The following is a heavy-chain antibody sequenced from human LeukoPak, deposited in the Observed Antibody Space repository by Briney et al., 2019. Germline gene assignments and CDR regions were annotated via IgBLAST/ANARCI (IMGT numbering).Heavy chain of an antibody. V-gene: IGHV1-69*06. CDR2: IIPIFGTA. Sequence: SVKVSCKASGGTFSSYAISWVRQAPGQGLEWMGGIIPIFGTANYAQKFQGRVTITADKSTSTAYMELSSLRSEDTAVYYCARTTLANIAAAGDDYWGQGTLVTVSS. CDR3: ARTTLANIAAAGDDY. D-gene: IGHD6-13*01. CDR1: GGTFSSYA. J-gene: IGHJ4*02.